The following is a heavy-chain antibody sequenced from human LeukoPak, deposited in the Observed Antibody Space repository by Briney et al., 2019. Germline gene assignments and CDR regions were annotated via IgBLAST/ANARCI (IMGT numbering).Heavy chain of an antibody. D-gene: IGHD3-10*02. CDR2: IRYDASNK. CDR3: ARVGRPMWGLDY. CDR1: GFTFSSYG. V-gene: IGHV3-30*02. J-gene: IGHJ4*02. Sequence: GGSLRLSCAASGFTFSSYGMHWVRQAPGKGLEWVAFIRYDASNKYYADSVKGRFIISRDNSKNTLYLQMNSLRVEDTAVYYCARVGRPMWGLDYWGQGTLVTVSS.